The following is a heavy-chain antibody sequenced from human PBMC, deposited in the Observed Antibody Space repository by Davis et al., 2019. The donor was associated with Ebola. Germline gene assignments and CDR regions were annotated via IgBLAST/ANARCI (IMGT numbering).Heavy chain of an antibody. CDR3: ARGTGVIGLVDY. J-gene: IGHJ4*02. Sequence: ASVKVSCKASGYTFTSYAMHWVRQAPGQRLEWMGWINAGNGNTKYSQKFQGRVTITRDTSASTAYMELSSLRSEDTAVYYCARGTGVIGLVDYWGQGTLVTVSS. CDR2: INAGNGNT. D-gene: IGHD3-16*02. V-gene: IGHV1-3*01. CDR1: GYTFTSYA.